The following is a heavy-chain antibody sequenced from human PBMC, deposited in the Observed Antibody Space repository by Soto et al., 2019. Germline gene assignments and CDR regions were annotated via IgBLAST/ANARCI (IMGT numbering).Heavy chain of an antibody. V-gene: IGHV3-23*01. Sequence: EVQLLESGGGLVQPGGSLRLSCAASGFTFSSYAMSWVRQAPGKGLKWVSAISGSGGGTYYADSVKGRFTISRDNSKNTLYLQMNRLRAEDTAVYYCAKDGGGWPSRQESDYWGQGTLVTVSS. D-gene: IGHD2-15*01. CDR1: GFTFSSYA. J-gene: IGHJ4*02. CDR3: AKDGGGWPSRQESDY. CDR2: ISGSGGGT.